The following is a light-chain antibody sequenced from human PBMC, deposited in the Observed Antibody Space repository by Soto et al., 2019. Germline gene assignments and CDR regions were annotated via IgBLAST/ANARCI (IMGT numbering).Light chain of an antibody. CDR3: QQCNSSTRT. CDR2: GAS. V-gene: IGKV3-15*01. J-gene: IGKJ1*01. Sequence: EIGVTQSPTTLSVSQGDRATISCRASQFVGSNLTWYQQKPGQAPRLLIYGASTRASGISARFSGSGSGTEFTLTINSLHSEDFAAYYCQQCNSSTRTFGQGTKV. CDR1: QFVGSN.